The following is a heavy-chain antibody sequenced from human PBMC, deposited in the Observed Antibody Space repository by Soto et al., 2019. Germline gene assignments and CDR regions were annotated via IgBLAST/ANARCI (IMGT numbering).Heavy chain of an antibody. CDR2: ISYDGSNK. CDR1: GFTFSSYV. D-gene: IGHD2-2*01. J-gene: IGHJ4*02. CDR3: ARARLDTPALDY. Sequence: QVQLVESGGGVVQPGRSLRLSCAASGFTFSSYVMHWVRQAPGKGLEWVAVISYDGSNKYYADSVKGRFTISRDNSKNTRYLQMNSLRAEDTAVYYCARARLDTPALDYRGQGTLVTVSS. V-gene: IGHV3-30-3*01.